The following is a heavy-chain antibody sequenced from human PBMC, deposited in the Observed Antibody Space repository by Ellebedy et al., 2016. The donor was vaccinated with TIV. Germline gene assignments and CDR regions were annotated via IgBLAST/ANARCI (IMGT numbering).Heavy chain of an antibody. D-gene: IGHD3-10*01. Sequence: GSLRLSXTVSGGSISSYYWSWIRQPPGKGLECIGYIFYNGNTNYNPSLKSRVTISVDTSKNQFSLKLSSVTAADTAVYYCARVFRVRGLNYYYYGMDVWGQGTTVTVSS. CDR2: IFYNGNT. J-gene: IGHJ6*02. CDR1: GGSISSYY. V-gene: IGHV4-59*01. CDR3: ARVFRVRGLNYYYYGMDV.